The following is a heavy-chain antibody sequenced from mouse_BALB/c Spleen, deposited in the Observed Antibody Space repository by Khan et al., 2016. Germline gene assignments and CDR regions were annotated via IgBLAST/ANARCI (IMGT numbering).Heavy chain of an antibody. J-gene: IGHJ2*01. CDR1: GFSLTSYG. D-gene: IGHD2-14*01. Sequence: QVQLKESGPGLAAPSQSLSITCTVSGFSLTSYGVHWVRQPPGKGLEWLGVIWAGGSTNYNSALMSRLSISKDNSKSQVFLKMNSLQTDDTAMYYCARDGTYYRYDGYFDYWGQGTTLTVSS. V-gene: IGHV2-9*02. CDR2: IWAGGST. CDR3: ARDGTYYRYDGYFDY.